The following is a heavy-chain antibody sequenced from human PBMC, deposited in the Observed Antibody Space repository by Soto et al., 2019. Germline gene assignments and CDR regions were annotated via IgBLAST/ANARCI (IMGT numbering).Heavy chain of an antibody. Sequence: ASVKVSCKASGYTFTSYGISWVRQAPGQGLEWMGWISAYNGNTNYAQKLQGRVTMTTDTSTSTAYMELRSLRSDDTAVYYCARDPESGFGELLYGPAEYFQHWGQGTLVTVSS. CDR3: ARDPESGFGELLYGPAEYFQH. D-gene: IGHD3-10*01. V-gene: IGHV1-18*01. CDR2: ISAYNGNT. J-gene: IGHJ1*01. CDR1: GYTFTSYG.